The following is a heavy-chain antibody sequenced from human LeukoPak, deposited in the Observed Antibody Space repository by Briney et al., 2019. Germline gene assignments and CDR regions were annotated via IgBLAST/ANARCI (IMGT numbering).Heavy chain of an antibody. CDR2: IYYSGST. Sequence: SETLSLTCTVSGGSISTYYWSWIRQPPGKGLEWIGNIYYSGSTNYNPSLKSRVTISVDTSKNQFSLKLSSVTAADTAIYYCARPYSSGWRGAFDTWGQETMVTVSS. CDR3: ARPYSSGWRGAFDT. V-gene: IGHV4-59*08. CDR1: GGSISTYY. D-gene: IGHD6-19*01. J-gene: IGHJ3*02.